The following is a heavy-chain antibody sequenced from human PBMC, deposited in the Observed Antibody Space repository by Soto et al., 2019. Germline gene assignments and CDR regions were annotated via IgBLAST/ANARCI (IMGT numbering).Heavy chain of an antibody. CDR2: IDSRGGTI. CDR3: ARYIFGQGFIS. D-gene: IGHD3-10*01. Sequence: GGSLRLSCAASGFTFSDYYMSWIRQAPGKGLEWVSYIDSRGGTIHYADSVKGRVSMTRNTSISTAYMELSSLRAEDTAVYYCARYIFGQGFISWGQGTLVTVSS. J-gene: IGHJ4*02. V-gene: IGHV3-11*01. CDR1: GFTFSDYY.